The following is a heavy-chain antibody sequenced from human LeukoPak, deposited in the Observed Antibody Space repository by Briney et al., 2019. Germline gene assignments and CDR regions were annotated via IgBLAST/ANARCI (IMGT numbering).Heavy chain of an antibody. CDR3: ARHNSGSYYPVAY. D-gene: IGHD1-26*01. CDR1: GGSITSYY. V-gene: IGHV4-39*01. Sequence: SETLSLTCTVSGGSITSYYWNWIRQPPGKGLEWIGSIYYSGSTYYNPSLKSRVTISGDTSKNQFSLKLSSVTAADTAVYYCARHNSGSYYPVAYWGQGTLVTVSS. CDR2: IYYSGST. J-gene: IGHJ4*02.